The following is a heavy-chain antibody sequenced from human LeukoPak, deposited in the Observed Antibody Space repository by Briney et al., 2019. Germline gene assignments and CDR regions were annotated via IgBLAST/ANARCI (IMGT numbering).Heavy chain of an antibody. J-gene: IGHJ4*02. CDR3: TRSYYDYVWGSYQVGGLH. V-gene: IGHV3-30*04. CDR1: GFTFSSYA. Sequence: AGGSLRLSCAASGFTFSSYAVHWVRQAPGKGLEWVAIISYDGSNKYYADSVKGRFTISRDNSKNTLYLQMNSLRAEDTAVYYCTRSYYDYVWGSYQVGGLHWGQGTLVTVSS. CDR2: ISYDGSNK. D-gene: IGHD3-16*02.